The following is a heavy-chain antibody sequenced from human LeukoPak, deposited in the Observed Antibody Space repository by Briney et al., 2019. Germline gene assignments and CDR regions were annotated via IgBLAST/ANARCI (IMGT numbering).Heavy chain of an antibody. V-gene: IGHV3-7*01. D-gene: IGHD5-24*01. J-gene: IGHJ6*02. CDR3: AKYEGLQEYGYFFYALDV. CDR1: GFTFSHYW. Sequence: GGSLRLSCAASGFTFSHYWMSRVRQAPGKGLEWVANIKQDGSDKYYVDSVKGRFTISRDNAKNSLYLQMNSLRAGDTAVYYCAKYEGLQEYGYFFYALDVGGQGTTVTV. CDR2: IKQDGSDK.